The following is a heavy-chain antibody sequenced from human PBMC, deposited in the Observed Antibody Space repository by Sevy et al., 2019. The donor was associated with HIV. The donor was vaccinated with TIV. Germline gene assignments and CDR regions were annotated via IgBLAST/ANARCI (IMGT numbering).Heavy chain of an antibody. J-gene: IGHJ4*02. D-gene: IGHD3-22*01. Sequence: GGSLRLSCAASGFTFSSYAMHWVRQAPGKGLEWVAHIKNDGGNGSYEDSVPGRFTISRDKSKNTQYLQMNSLRAEDTAVYDLARGLGYYDSSGALDYWGQGTMVTVSS. CDR3: ARGLGYYDSSGALDY. CDR1: GFTFSSYA. CDR2: IKNDGGNG. V-gene: IGHV3-30-3*01.